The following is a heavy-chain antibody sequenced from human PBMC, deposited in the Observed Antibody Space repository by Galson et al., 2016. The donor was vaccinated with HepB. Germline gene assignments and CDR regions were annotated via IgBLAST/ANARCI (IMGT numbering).Heavy chain of an antibody. D-gene: IGHD6-19*01. V-gene: IGHV3-23*01. CDR3: ARAFRYGTGWYGRNDC. CDR1: GFTLNSFA. Sequence: SLRLSCAASGFTLNSFAMSWVRQAPGKGLEWVSAINGGSAHYADSVPGRFTISRDTSKNTLYLEMNSLRAEDTAIYYCARAFRYGTGWYGRNDCWGQGTLVTVSS. J-gene: IGHJ4*02. CDR2: INGGSA.